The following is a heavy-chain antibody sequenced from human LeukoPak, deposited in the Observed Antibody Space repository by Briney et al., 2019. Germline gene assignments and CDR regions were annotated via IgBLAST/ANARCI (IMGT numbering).Heavy chain of an antibody. CDR2: ISSSGSTI. D-gene: IGHD3-10*01. CDR3: ARVRAGSYFDY. V-gene: IGHV3-48*01. J-gene: IGHJ4*02. Sequence: GGSLRLSCAVSGFNFRDHWMDWVRQAPGKGLEWVSYISSSGSTISYADSVKGRFTISRDNAKNSLYLQMNSLRADDTAVYYCARVRAGSYFDYWGQGTPVIVPS. CDR1: GFNFRDHW.